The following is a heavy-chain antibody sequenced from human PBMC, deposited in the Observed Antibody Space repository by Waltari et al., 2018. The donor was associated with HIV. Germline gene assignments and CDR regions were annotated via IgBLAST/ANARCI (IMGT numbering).Heavy chain of an antibody. CDR1: GYTFTSYD. D-gene: IGHD6-19*01. V-gene: IGHV1-8*01. CDR2: MNPNSGNT. Sequence: QVPLVQSGAEVKKPGASLKVSCRASGYTFTSYDINWVRPATGHGPEWMGWMNPNSGNTGYAQKFQGRVTMTRNTSISTVYMELSNLRSEDTAVYYCARDLAGTRLGGWFDPWGQGTLVTVSS. CDR3: ARDLAGTRLGGWFDP. J-gene: IGHJ5*02.